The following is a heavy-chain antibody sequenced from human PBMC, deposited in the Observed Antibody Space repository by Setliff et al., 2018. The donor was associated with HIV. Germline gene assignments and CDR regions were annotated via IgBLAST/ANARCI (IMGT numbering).Heavy chain of an antibody. D-gene: IGHD2-8*01. CDR3: ARGGTYCTNGVCYTHNWFDP. Sequence: ASVKVSCKASGYTFTNYDINWVRQATGQGLEWMGWMNPHSGNTGYAQKFQGRVTMTRDTSISTAYMELASLRSEDTAVYYCARGGTYCTNGVCYTHNWFDPWGQGTLVTVSS. V-gene: IGHV1-8*02. CDR1: GYTFTNYD. CDR2: MNPHSGNT. J-gene: IGHJ5*02.